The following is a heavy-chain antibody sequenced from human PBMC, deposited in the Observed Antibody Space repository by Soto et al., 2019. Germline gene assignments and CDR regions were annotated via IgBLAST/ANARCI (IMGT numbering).Heavy chain of an antibody. J-gene: IGHJ6*02. CDR3: PRLNGIAAAGSYYYGMDV. V-gene: IGHV5-51*01. D-gene: IGHD6-13*01. CDR1: GYTFTSYW. Sequence: LKVSLNGSGYTFTSYWIGWVRQMPGKGLAWVGIIYPGDSDTRYSPSFQGQVTISAVKSISTPYLQWSSLKASDTAMYYCPRLNGIAAAGSYYYGMDVWAQGTTVTVSS. CDR2: IYPGDSDT.